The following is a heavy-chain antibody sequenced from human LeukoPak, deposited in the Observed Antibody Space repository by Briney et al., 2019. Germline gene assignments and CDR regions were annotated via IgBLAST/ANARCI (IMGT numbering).Heavy chain of an antibody. V-gene: IGHV5-51*01. CDR2: IYPGDSDT. CDR3: ARRIAVAGHIFDY. CDR1: GYSFTSYW. J-gene: IGHJ4*02. D-gene: IGHD6-19*01. Sequence: GESLKISCKGSGYSFTSYWIGWVRQMPGKGLEWMGSIYPGDSDTRYSPSFQGQVTISADKSISTAYLQWSSLKASDTAMYYCARRIAVAGHIFDYWGQGTLVTVSS.